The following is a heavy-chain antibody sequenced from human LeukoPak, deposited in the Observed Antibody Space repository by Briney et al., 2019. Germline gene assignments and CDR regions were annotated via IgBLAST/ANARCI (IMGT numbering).Heavy chain of an antibody. Sequence: RPGGTLRLSCAASGFTFSSYAMSWVRQAPGKGLEWFSGINWNGGRTGYADSVNGRFTIPRDNAKNSLYLQMNSLRAEDTALYYCASTIFXGFDPWGQGTLVTVSS. J-gene: IGHJ5*02. CDR3: ASTIFXGFDP. D-gene: IGHD3-3*01. CDR2: INWNGGRT. CDR1: GFTFSSYA. V-gene: IGHV3-20*04.